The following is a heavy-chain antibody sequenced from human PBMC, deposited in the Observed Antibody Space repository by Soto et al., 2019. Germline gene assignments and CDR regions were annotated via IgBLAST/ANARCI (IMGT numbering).Heavy chain of an antibody. D-gene: IGHD2-15*01. CDR3: ARDQRYCSGGSCYWSNAFDI. Sequence: GGSLRLSCAASGFTVSSNYMSWVRQAPGKGLEWVSVIYSGGSTYYADSVKGRFTISRDNSKNTLYLQMNSLRAEDTAVYYCARDQRYCSGGSCYWSNAFDIWGQGTMVTVSS. J-gene: IGHJ3*02. CDR2: IYSGGST. V-gene: IGHV3-66*01. CDR1: GFTVSSNY.